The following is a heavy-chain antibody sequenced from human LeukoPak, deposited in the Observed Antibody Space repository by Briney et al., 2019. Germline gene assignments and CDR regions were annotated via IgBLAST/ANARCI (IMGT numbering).Heavy chain of an antibody. V-gene: IGHV3-23*01. J-gene: IGHJ6*03. D-gene: IGHD4-17*01. CDR2: ISGSGGST. CDR3: AKFYGDYLRRYYYMDV. Sequence: PGGSLRLSCAASGFTFSSYGMSWVRQAPGKGLEWVSAISGSGGSTYYADSVKGRFTISRDNSKNTLYLQMNSLRAEDTAVYYCAKFYGDYLRRYYYMDVWGKGTTVTISS. CDR1: GFTFSSYG.